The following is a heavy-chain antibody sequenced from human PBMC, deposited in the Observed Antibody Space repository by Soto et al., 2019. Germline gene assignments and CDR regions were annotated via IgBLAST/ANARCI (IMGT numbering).Heavy chain of an antibody. CDR2: IIPIFGTA. CDR1: GGTFSSYA. CDR3: ARGGYSKERETDYYYYGMDV. V-gene: IGHV1-69*06. D-gene: IGHD6-13*01. J-gene: IGHJ6*02. Sequence: GASVKVSCKASGGTFSSYAISWVRQAPGQGLEWMGGIIPIFGTANYAQKFQGRVTITADKSTSTAYMELSSLRSEDTAVYYCARGGYSKERETDYYYYGMDVWGQGTTVTVSS.